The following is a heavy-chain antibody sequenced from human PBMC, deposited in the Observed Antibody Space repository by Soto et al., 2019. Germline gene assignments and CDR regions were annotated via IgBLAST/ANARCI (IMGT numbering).Heavy chain of an antibody. CDR3: AKGGRQWLVTSGCTC. V-gene: IGHV3-30*18. CDR1: GFTFSDYA. Sequence: VQLVESGGGVVQPGRSLRLSCAASGFTFSDYAMHWVRQAPGKGLEWVAVVSHDGRNTHYADSVKGRFTISRDSSKNTVSLEMSRLRAEAAAVFYCAKGGRQWLVTSGCTCWGEGALVNVSS. D-gene: IGHD6-19*01. CDR2: VSHDGRNT. J-gene: IGHJ4*02.